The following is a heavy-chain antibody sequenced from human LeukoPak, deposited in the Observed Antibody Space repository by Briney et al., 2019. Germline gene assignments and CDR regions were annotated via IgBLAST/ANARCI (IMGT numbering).Heavy chain of an antibody. V-gene: IGHV4-61*02. D-gene: IGHD2-15*01. CDR1: GGSISSGSYY. Sequence: PSETLSLTCTVSGGSISSGSYYWSWIRQPAGKGLEWIGRIYTSGSTNYNPSLKSRVTISVDTSKNQFSLKLSSVTAADTAVYYCARGWVKISGSCRQPSVLNWFDPWGQGTLVTVSS. CDR3: ARGWVKISGSCRQPSVLNWFDP. J-gene: IGHJ5*02. CDR2: IYTSGST.